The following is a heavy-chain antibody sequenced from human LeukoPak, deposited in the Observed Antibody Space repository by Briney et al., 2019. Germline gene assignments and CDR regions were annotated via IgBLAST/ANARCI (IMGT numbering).Heavy chain of an antibody. CDR1: GYTFTSYY. CDR3: ARTVIAAAGGPDDAFDI. J-gene: IGHJ3*02. Sequence: ASVKVSCKASGYTFTSYYMHWVRQAPGQGLEWMGIINPSGGSTSYAQKFQGRVTMTRDTSTSTVYMELSSLRSEDTAVYYCARTVIAAAGGPDDAFDIWGQGTMVTVSS. V-gene: IGHV1-46*01. CDR2: INPSGGST. D-gene: IGHD6-13*01.